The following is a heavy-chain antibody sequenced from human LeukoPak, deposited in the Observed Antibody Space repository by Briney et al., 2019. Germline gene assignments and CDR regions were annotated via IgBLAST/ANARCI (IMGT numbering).Heavy chain of an antibody. J-gene: IGHJ5*02. CDR3: ARENEVVPAAILAGWFDP. Sequence: ASVKVSCKASGYTVTGYYMHWVRQAPGQGLEWMGWINPNSGGTNYAQKFQGRVTMTRDTSISTAYMELSRLRSDDTAVYYCARENEVVPAAILAGWFDPWGQGTLVTVSS. D-gene: IGHD2-2*02. CDR1: GYTVTGYY. V-gene: IGHV1-2*02. CDR2: INPNSGGT.